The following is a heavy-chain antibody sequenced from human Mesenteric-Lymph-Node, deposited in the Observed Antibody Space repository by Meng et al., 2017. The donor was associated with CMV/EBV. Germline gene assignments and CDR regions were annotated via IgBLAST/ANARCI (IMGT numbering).Heavy chain of an antibody. CDR2: IYHTGNT. Sequence: TCVVSGAAISSSSNWWSWVRQPPGKGLEWIGEIYHTGNTHYNPSLKSRVTMSIDKSKNQISLKLSSVTAADTAVFYCARLLEGTFDPWGQGTLVTVSS. V-gene: IGHV4-4*02. D-gene: IGHD1-1*01. CDR1: GAAISSSSNW. CDR3: ARLLEGTFDP. J-gene: IGHJ5*02.